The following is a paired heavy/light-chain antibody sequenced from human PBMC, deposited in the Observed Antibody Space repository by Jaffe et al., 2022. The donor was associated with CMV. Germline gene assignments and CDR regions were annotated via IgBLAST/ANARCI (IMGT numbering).Heavy chain of an antibody. CDR1: GGSVSSSNYY. CDR3: ASLPGMDSYYYYFMDV. J-gene: IGHJ6*03. CDR2: IYYSGST. D-gene: IGHD6-13*01. Sequence: QLQLQESGPGLVKPSETLSLTCTVSGGSVSSSNYYWGWIRQPPGKGLEWIGNIYYSGSTYYNPSLKSRVTISVDTSKNQFSLKLSSVTAADTAVYYCASLPGMDSYYYYFMDVWGKGTTVTVSS. V-gene: IGHV4-39*01.
Light chain of an antibody. J-gene: IGKJ1*01. V-gene: IGKV1-39*01. Sequence: DIQMTQSPSSLSASVGDRVTITCRASQNINSYVNWYQQKPGKAPKVLIYVASRLQSGVPSRFSGSGSGTDFTLTISSLQPEDFATYYCQESYSSPGTFGQGTKVEIK. CDR1: QNINSY. CDR2: VAS. CDR3: QESYSSPGT.